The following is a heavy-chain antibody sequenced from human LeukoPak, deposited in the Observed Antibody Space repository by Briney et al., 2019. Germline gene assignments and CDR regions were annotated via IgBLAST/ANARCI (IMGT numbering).Heavy chain of an antibody. CDR1: GLTFSSYW. V-gene: IGHV3-7*01. D-gene: IGHD2-8*01. J-gene: IGHJ3*02. CDR3: ARSGLYEKWTDVDAFDI. Sequence: PGGSLRLSCAASGLTFSSYWMTWVRQAPGKGLEWVANIKQGGSEKHYVDSVKGRFTISRDNAKNSLYLQMNSLRAEDTAIYYCARSGLYEKWTDVDAFDIWGQGTMVTVSS. CDR2: IKQGGSEK.